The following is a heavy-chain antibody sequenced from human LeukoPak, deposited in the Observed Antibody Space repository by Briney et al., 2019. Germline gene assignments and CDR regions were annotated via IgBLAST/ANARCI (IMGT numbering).Heavy chain of an antibody. J-gene: IGHJ4*02. D-gene: IGHD2-2*01. V-gene: IGHV3-30*02. CDR3: ATKRRAEMPYYFDY. CDR2: IRYDAGNE. CDR1: GFMFSSHG. Sequence: GGSLRLSCAASGFMFSSHGMHWVRQAPGKGLEWVAFIRYDAGNEYYLDSVKGRFTISRDNSKNTLFLQMDSLRAEDTAVYYCATKRRAEMPYYFDYWGQGTLVIVSS.